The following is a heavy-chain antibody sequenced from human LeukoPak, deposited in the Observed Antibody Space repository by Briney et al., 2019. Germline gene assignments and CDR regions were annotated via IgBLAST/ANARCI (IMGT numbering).Heavy chain of an antibody. Sequence: PSETLSLTCTVSGGSISSSSYYWGWIRQPPGKGLEWIGSIYYSGSTYYNPSLKSRVTISVDTSKNQFSLKLSSVTAADTAVYYCARQDVGATRRFDYWGQGTLVTVSS. CDR2: IYYSGST. J-gene: IGHJ4*02. V-gene: IGHV4-39*01. CDR3: ARQDVGATRRFDY. D-gene: IGHD1-26*01. CDR1: GGSISSSSYY.